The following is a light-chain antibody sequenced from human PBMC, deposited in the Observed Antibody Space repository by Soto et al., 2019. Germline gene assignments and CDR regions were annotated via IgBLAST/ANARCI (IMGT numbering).Light chain of an antibody. V-gene: IGKV3-20*01. CDR1: QSVSSSY. J-gene: IGKJ4*01. CDR3: QQYGSSPLLT. CDR2: GAS. Sequence: EIVVTQSPGTLSLSPGERATLSCRASQSVSSSYLAWYQQKPCQAPRLLIYGASSRATGIPDRFSGSGSGTDFTLTISRLEPEDFALYYCQQYGSSPLLTFGGGTKVEIK.